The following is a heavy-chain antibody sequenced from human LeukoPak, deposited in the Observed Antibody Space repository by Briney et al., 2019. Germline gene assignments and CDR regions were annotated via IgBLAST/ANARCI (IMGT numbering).Heavy chain of an antibody. D-gene: IGHD2-2*01. CDR3: ARGFTGWVTSPIDY. J-gene: IGHJ4*02. V-gene: IGHV3-23*01. CDR1: GFSFSSHG. CDR2: IIGGAGGT. Sequence: GGTLRLSCAASGFSFSSHGMSWVRQAPGKGLEWVSGIIGGAGGTYYADSVKGRFTISRDNAKNTLYLQMNSLRAEDTAVYYCARGFTGWVTSPIDYWGQGTLVTVSS.